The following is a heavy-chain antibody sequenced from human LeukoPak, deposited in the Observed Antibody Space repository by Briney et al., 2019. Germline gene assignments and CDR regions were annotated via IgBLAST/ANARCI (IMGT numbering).Heavy chain of an antibody. CDR1: GYTFTGYY. J-gene: IGHJ4*02. V-gene: IGHV1-2*02. D-gene: IGHD2-2*01. CDR3: ARDRHQLLPGEDY. Sequence: ASVNVSCKASGYTFTGYYMHWVRQAPGQGLEWMGWINPNSGGTNYAQKFQGRVTMTRDTSISTAYMELSRLRSDDTAVYYCARDRHQLLPGEDYWGQGTLVTVSS. CDR2: INPNSGGT.